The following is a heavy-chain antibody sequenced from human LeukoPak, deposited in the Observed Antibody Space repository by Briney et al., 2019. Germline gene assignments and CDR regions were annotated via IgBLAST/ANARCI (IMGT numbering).Heavy chain of an antibody. D-gene: IGHD2-8*01. Sequence: GGSLRLSCAASGFAVSSNYMTWVRQAPGKGLEWVSVIYSGGSTYYADSVKGRFTVSRDNSKNTLYLQMNSLRAEDTAVYYCAKDPDCTSGVCYTFFDYWGQGTLVTVSS. V-gene: IGHV3-66*01. CDR3: AKDPDCTSGVCYTFFDY. J-gene: IGHJ4*02. CDR1: GFAVSSNY. CDR2: IYSGGST.